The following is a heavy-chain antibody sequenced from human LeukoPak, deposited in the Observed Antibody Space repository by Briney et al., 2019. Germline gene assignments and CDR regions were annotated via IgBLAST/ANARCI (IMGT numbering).Heavy chain of an antibody. CDR3: ARMGYYYGSGSYNDPPFDY. J-gene: IGHJ4*02. CDR2: IFPGDSDT. V-gene: IGHV5-51*01. CDR1: GYSFVSHW. Sequence: GESLKISCKASGYSFVSHWIVWVRQMPGKGLEWLGIIFPGDSDTRYSPSFQGQVTISADKSISTAYLQWSSLKASDTAMYYCARMGYYYGSGSYNDPPFDYWGQGTLVTVSS. D-gene: IGHD3-10*01.